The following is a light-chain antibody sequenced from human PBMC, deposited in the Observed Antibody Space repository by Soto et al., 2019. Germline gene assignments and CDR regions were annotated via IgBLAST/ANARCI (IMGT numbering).Light chain of an antibody. CDR3: QQSYSTPWT. CDR1: QSISSY. V-gene: IGKV1-39*01. J-gene: IGKJ1*01. CDR2: AAS. Sequence: DLQMTQSPSSLSASVGDIVTITCRASQSISSYLNWYQQKPGKAPKLLIYAASSLQSGVPSRFSGSGSGTDFTLTISSLQPEDFTTYYCQQSYSTPWTFGQGTKVDIK.